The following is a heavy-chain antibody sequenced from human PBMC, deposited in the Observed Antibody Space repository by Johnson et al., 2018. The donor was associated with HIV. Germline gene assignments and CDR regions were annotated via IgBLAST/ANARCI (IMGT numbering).Heavy chain of an antibody. D-gene: IGHD3-22*01. V-gene: IGHV3-53*01. J-gene: IGHJ3*02. CDR3: ARDSSGYYDAFDI. CDR1: GFTVSSNY. CDR2: IYSGGST. Sequence: VQLVESGGGLIQPGGSLRLSCAASGFTVSSNYMSWVRQAPGKGLEWVSVIYSGGSTYYADSVKGRFTISRDNSKNTLYLQMNSLRAEDPAVYYCARDSSGYYDAFDIWGQGTMVTVSS.